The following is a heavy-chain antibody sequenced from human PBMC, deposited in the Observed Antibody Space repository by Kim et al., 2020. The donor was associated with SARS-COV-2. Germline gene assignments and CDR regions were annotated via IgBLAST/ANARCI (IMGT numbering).Heavy chain of an antibody. V-gene: IGHV4-4*02. J-gene: IGHJ3*02. CDR3: ARDLVATRTTLAFDI. Sequence: SETLSLTCAVSGGSISSSNWWSWVRQPPGKGLEWIGEIYHSGSTNYNPSLKSRVTISVDKSKNQFSLKLSSVTAADTAVYYCARDLVATRTTLAFDIWGQGTMVTVSS. CDR2: IYHSGST. D-gene: IGHD5-12*01. CDR1: GGSISSSNW.